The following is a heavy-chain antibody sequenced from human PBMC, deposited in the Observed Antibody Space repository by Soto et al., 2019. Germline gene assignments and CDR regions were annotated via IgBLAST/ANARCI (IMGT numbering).Heavy chain of an antibody. CDR3: VRSSIEPRIFMYPFDY. CDR2: INHGGST. D-gene: IGHD6-6*01. Sequence: PSETLSLTCAVYGGSFSGYYWTWIRQPPGTGLEWIAEINHGGSTNYNPSLKSRVTISLDTSKDQFSLKLNSVTAADTAVYFCVRSSIEPRIFMYPFDYWGLGTLVTVSS. J-gene: IGHJ4*02. CDR1: GGSFSGYY. V-gene: IGHV4-34*01.